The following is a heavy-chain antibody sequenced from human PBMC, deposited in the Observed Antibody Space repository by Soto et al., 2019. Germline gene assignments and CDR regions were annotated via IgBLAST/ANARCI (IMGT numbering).Heavy chain of an antibody. CDR1: GYTFTNYG. CDR2: ISAYNGNT. D-gene: IGHD3-9*01. Sequence: QVQLVQSGAEVKKPGASVKVSCKASGYTFTNYGISWVRQAPGQGLEWMGWISAYNGNTNYAQRLQGRVTLTTDTSTSTAYMELRSLRSDDTALYYCARDGLVPALYYFDYWGQETLVTVSS. J-gene: IGHJ4*02. V-gene: IGHV1-18*01. CDR3: ARDGLVPALYYFDY.